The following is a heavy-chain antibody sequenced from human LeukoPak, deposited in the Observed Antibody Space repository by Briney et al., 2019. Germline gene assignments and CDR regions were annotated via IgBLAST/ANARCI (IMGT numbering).Heavy chain of an antibody. D-gene: IGHD6-19*01. V-gene: IGHV3-21*01. J-gene: IGHJ4*02. Sequence: GGSLRLSCAASGFTFSSYSMTWVRQAPGKGLEWVSSISISSSYMNYADSVKGRFTISRDNANNSLYLQMNSLRAEDTAVYHCAREGPWLVTYFDYWGQGTLVTVSS. CDR2: ISISSSYM. CDR1: GFTFSSYS. CDR3: AREGPWLVTYFDY.